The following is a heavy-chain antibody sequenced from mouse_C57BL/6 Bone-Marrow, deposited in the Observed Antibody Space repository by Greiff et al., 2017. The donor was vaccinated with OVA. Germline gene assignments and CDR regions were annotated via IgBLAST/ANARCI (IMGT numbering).Heavy chain of an antibody. CDR1: GFTFSSYA. V-gene: IGHV5-9-1*02. CDR2: ISSGGDYI. Sequence: EVQGVESGEGLVKPGGSLKLSCAASGFTFSSYAMSWVRQTPEKRLEWVAYISSGGDYIYYADTVKGRVTISRDNARNTLYLQLSSLKTQDTAMYYCTRDSEDYYGSILSYWYFDVWGTGTTVTVSS. J-gene: IGHJ1*03. D-gene: IGHD1-1*01. CDR3: TRDSEDYYGSILSYWYFDV.